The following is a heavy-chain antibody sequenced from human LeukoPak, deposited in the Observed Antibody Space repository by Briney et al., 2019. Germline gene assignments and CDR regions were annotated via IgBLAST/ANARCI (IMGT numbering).Heavy chain of an antibody. Sequence: ASVKVSCKASGYTFTSYYMHWVRQAPGQGLEWMGIINPSGGSTSYAQKFQGRVTMTRDTSTSTVYMELSSLRSEDTAVYYCARARITMVRGVINWFDPWGQGTLVTVSP. V-gene: IGHV1-46*01. CDR1: GYTFTSYY. D-gene: IGHD3-10*01. CDR2: INPSGGST. J-gene: IGHJ5*02. CDR3: ARARITMVRGVINWFDP.